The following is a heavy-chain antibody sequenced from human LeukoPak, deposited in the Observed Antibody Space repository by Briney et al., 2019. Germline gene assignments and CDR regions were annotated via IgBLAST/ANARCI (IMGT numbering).Heavy chain of an antibody. V-gene: IGHV4-39*01. J-gene: IGHJ5*02. D-gene: IGHD3-10*01. CDR1: GGSISSSSYY. Sequence: SETLSLTCTVSGGSISSSSYYWSWIRQPPGKGLEWIGSIYYSGSTYYNPSLKSRVTISVDTSKNQFSLKLSSVTAADTAVYYCAPYGYYGSGSHFNWFDPWGQGTLVTVSS. CDR3: APYGYYGSGSHFNWFDP. CDR2: IYYSGST.